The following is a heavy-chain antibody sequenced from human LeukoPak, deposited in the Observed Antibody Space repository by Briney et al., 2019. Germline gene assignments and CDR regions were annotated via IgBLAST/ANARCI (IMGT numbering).Heavy chain of an antibody. D-gene: IGHD1-26*01. Sequence: GGSLRLSCAASGFTFSSYGMHWVRQAPGKGLEWVSSISSTSSYIYYADSMRGRVTISRDNSKNTLYLQLNSLRVEDTAVYYCAKNRGAGSHYYYHMNVWGKGTTVTVSS. CDR1: GFTFSSYG. J-gene: IGHJ6*03. V-gene: IGHV3-21*04. CDR3: AKNRGAGSHYYYHMNV. CDR2: ISSTSSYI.